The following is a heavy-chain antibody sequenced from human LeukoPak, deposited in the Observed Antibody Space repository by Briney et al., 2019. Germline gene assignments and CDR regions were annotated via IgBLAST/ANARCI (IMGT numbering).Heavy chain of an antibody. J-gene: IGHJ3*02. Sequence: PSETLSLTCNVSGGSISSYYWGWLRQPPGKGLEWIGYIYTSGSTNYNPSLKSRVAISVDTSKTQFSLTLSSVTAADTAVYYCARRWYSWHDHAFDIWGQGTMVTVSS. CDR3: ARRWYSWHDHAFDI. CDR2: IYTSGST. CDR1: GGSISSYY. V-gene: IGHV4-4*09. D-gene: IGHD1-1*01.